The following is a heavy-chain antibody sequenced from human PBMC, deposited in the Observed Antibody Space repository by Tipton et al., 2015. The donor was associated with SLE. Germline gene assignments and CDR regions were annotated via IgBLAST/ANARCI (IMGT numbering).Heavy chain of an antibody. J-gene: IGHJ6*03. CDR3: ARETEDTGWIHSRDYIYYYYYVDV. D-gene: IGHD6-19*01. Sequence: TLSLTCTVSGGSISTGGYYWSWIRQPAGEGLEWIGRIFTSGNTNYNPSLKSRVTISVDTSKNQFSLELSSVTAADTAVYYCARETEDTGWIHSRDYIYYYYYVDVWGQGTTVTVS. CDR2: IFTSGNT. V-gene: IGHV4-61*02. CDR1: GGSISTGGYY.